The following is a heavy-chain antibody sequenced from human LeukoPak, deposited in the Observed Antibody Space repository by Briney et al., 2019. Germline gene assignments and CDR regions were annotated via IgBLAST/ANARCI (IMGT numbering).Heavy chain of an antibody. V-gene: IGHV3-48*01. CDR2: ISSSSSTK. Sequence: PGGSLRLSCAASGFTLSSYSMNWVRQAPGKGLEWVSYISSSSSTKYYADSVKGRFTISRDNAKNSLYLQMNSLRAEDTAVYYCARAKGWVAGGFDYWGQGTLVTVSS. CDR3: ARAKGWVAGGFDY. D-gene: IGHD2-15*01. J-gene: IGHJ4*02. CDR1: GFTLSSYS.